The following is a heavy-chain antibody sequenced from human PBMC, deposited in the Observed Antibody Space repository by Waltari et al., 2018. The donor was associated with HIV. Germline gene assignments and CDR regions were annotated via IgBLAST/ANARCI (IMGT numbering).Heavy chain of an antibody. CDR3: ARGFRVGCSDATCYSHY. V-gene: IGHV3-74*01. CDR1: GFTFNSYW. D-gene: IGHD2-15*01. CDR2: SNSDATST. Sequence: EVQLVESGGNLVQPGGSLRLSCAASGFTFNSYWMHWVRQAPGKGLVWVSRSNSDATSTAYADSVKGRLTISRDNAKNTLYLQMNSLRAEDTAVYYCARGFRVGCSDATCYSHYWGQGTLVTVSS. J-gene: IGHJ4*02.